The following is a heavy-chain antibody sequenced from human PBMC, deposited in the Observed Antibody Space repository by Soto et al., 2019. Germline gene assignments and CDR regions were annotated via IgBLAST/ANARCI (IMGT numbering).Heavy chain of an antibody. CDR3: ASAPYRGSWFGELYYYYYGMDV. D-gene: IGHD3-10*01. CDR1: GESFSGYY. J-gene: IGHJ6*02. Sequence: SETLSLTCAVYGESFSGYYWCWIRQPPGKGLEWVGEINHSESTNYNSSLKSRVTISVDTSKNQFSPKLSSVTDADTAVYYCASAPYRGSWFGELYYYYYGMDVWGQGTTVTVSS. V-gene: IGHV4-34*01. CDR2: INHSEST.